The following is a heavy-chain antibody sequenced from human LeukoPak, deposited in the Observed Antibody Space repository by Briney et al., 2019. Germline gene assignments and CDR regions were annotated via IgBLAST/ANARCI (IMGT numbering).Heavy chain of an antibody. CDR3: PKNGNGGWEIDY. CDR2: IYYTGGT. V-gene: IGHV4-59*08. Sequence: PSETLSLTCTVSAGSIGSNYWTWIRQPPGEGLEYIGYIYYTGGTNYNPSLKSRVTISVDTSKNQFSLKLSSVTAAETAEYFLPKNGNGGWEIDYGGQGTLVTASS. D-gene: IGHD6-19*01. J-gene: IGHJ4*02. CDR1: AGSIGSNY.